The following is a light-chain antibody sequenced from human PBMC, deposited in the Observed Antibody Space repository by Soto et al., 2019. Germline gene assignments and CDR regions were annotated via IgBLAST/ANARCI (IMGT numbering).Light chain of an antibody. V-gene: IGKV3-20*01. Sequence: EIVLTQSPGTLSLSPGERATLSCRASQSVSSSYLAWYQQKPGQAPRLLIYGASSRATGIPDRFSGSGSGTDFTLTISGLEPEDFAVYYCQQYGSSPTWTFGHGTKVEIK. CDR2: GAS. CDR3: QQYGSSPTWT. CDR1: QSVSSSY. J-gene: IGKJ1*01.